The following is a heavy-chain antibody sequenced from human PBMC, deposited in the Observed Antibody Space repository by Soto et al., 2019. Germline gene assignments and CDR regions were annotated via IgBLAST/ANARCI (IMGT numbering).Heavy chain of an antibody. J-gene: IGHJ6*03. V-gene: IGHV4-39*07. CDR1: GGSITSTNHY. Sequence: SETLSLTGTGSGGSITSTNHYWGWIRQPPGKGLEWVATIFHSGTTNYNPSLKSRVTISVDTSKNQFSLKLSSVTAADTAVYYCARGGGYSSNVKYYYYYMDVWGKGTTVTVSS. CDR2: IFHSGTT. D-gene: IGHD6-13*01. CDR3: ARGGGYSSNVKYYYYYMDV.